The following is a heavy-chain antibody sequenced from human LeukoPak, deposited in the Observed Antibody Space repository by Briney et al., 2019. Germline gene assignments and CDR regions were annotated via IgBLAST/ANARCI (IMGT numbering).Heavy chain of an antibody. CDR3: ARGRSEYSSSSDY. J-gene: IGHJ4*02. CDR2: ISSSSSYI. D-gene: IGHD6-13*01. V-gene: IGHV3-21*04. Sequence: GGSLRLSCAASGFTFSSYGMSWVRQAPGKGLEWVSSISSSSSYIYYADSVKGRFTISRDNAKNSLYLQMSSLRSEDTAVYYCARGRSEYSSSSDYWGQGTLVTVSS. CDR1: GFTFSSYG.